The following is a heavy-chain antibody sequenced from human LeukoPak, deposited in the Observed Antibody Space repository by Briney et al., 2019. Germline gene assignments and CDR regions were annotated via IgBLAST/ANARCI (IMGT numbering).Heavy chain of an antibody. J-gene: IGHJ4*02. CDR2: IYYSGST. Sequence: SETLSLTCTVSGGSISSSSYYWGWIRQPPGKGLEWIGSIYYSGSTYYNPSLKSRVTISVDTSKNQFSLKLSSVTAADTAVYYCARGRGSGPKRFDYWGQGTLVTVSS. V-gene: IGHV4-39*01. CDR3: ARGRGSGPKRFDY. D-gene: IGHD3-10*01. CDR1: GGSISSSSYY.